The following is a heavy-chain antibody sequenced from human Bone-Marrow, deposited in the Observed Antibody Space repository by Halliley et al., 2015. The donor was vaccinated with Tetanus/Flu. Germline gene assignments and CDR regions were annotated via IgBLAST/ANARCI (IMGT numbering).Heavy chain of an antibody. CDR3: VANGYFSLEF. D-gene: IGHD3-22*01. J-gene: IGHJ4*02. Sequence: GKGLEWIGETFHSGGTNYNPSYKSRVSISADKSENQISLTLNSVAAADTAVYFCVANGYFSLEFWGQGILVTVSS. V-gene: IGHV4-4*01. CDR2: TFHSGGT.